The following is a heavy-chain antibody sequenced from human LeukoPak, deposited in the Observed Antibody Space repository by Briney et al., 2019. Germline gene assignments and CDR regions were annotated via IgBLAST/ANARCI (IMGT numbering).Heavy chain of an antibody. V-gene: IGHV3-7*04. D-gene: IGHD4-17*01. CDR1: GFTFSDYY. J-gene: IGHJ3*02. CDR3: ARIGYGDKDDAFDI. CDR2: IKQDGSEK. Sequence: GGSLRLSCAASGFTFSDYYMSWIRQAPGKGLEWVANIKQDGSEKYYVDSVKGRFTISRDNAKNSLYLQMNSLRAEDTAVYYCARIGYGDKDDAFDIWGQGTMVTVSS.